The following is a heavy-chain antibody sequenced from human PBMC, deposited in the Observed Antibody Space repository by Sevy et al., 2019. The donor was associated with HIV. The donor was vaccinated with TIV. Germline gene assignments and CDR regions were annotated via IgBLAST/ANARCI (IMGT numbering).Heavy chain of an antibody. CDR1: GFTFSSYA. Sequence: GGSLRLSCAASGFTFSSYAMSWVRQAPGKGLEWVSAISGSGGSTYYADSVKGRFTISRDNSKNTLYLHMNSLRAEDRAVYYCAKDTTGYCSSTSCFTGYYGFDVWGQGTTVTVSS. CDR3: AKDTTGYCSSTSCFTGYYGFDV. CDR2: ISGSGGST. D-gene: IGHD2-2*01. J-gene: IGHJ6*02. V-gene: IGHV3-23*01.